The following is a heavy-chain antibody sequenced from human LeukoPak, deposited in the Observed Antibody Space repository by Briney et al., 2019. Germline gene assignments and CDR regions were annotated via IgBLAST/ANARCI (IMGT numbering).Heavy chain of an antibody. D-gene: IGHD6-19*01. Sequence: SETLSLTCTVSGGSISGYYWTWIRQPPGKGLEWIGSIYYSGSTYYNPSLKSRVTISVDTSKNQFSLKLSSVTAADTAVYYCAREGIAVAGYFDYWGQGTLVTVSS. CDR2: IYYSGST. CDR1: GGSISGYY. J-gene: IGHJ4*02. V-gene: IGHV4-59*12. CDR3: AREGIAVAGYFDY.